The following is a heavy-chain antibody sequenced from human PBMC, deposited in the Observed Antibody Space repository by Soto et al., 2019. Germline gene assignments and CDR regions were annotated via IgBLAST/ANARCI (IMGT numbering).Heavy chain of an antibody. D-gene: IGHD4-4*01. CDR2: ISYDGSNK. J-gene: IGHJ4*02. V-gene: IGHV3-30*03. CDR3: SGGQYFGDY. CDR1: GFTFNNYG. Sequence: QVQLVESGGGVVQPGRSLRLSCGASGFTFNNYGMQWVRQAPGQGLEWVALISYDGSNKYYADSVKGRFTISRDNSKNTLYLQMNSLRTEDTAGYYCSGGQYFGDYWGQGTLVTVPS.